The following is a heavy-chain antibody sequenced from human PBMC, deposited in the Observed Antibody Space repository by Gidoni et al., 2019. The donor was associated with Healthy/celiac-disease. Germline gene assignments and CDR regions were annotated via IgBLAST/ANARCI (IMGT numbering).Heavy chain of an antibody. Sequence: QITLKESGPTLVKPTQTLTLTCTFSGFSPSTSGVGVGWIRQPPGKALEWLALIYWNDDKRYSPSLKSRLTITKDTSKNQVVLTMTNMDPVDTATYYCAHRGGYQDNFDHWGQGTLVTVSS. CDR1: GFSPSTSGVG. V-gene: IGHV2-5*01. CDR3: AHRGGYQDNFDH. J-gene: IGHJ4*02. CDR2: IYWNDDK. D-gene: IGHD3-16*02.